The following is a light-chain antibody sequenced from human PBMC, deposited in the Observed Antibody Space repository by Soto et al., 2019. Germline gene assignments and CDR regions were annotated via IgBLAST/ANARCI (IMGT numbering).Light chain of an antibody. J-gene: IGKJ5*01. V-gene: IGKV3-20*01. Sequence: EIVLTQSPGTLSLSPGERATLSCRASQSVSSSYLAWYHQRPGQATRLIIYGASRRANGIPDRFSGSGSRTDFTLTISSLQSEDSAVYYCQQYNNWPPITFGQGTRLEIK. CDR2: GAS. CDR3: QQYNNWPPIT. CDR1: QSVSSSY.